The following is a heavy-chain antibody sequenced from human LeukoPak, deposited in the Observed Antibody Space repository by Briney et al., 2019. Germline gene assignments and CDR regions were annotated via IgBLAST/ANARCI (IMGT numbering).Heavy chain of an antibody. CDR2: ISSSGSTI. V-gene: IGHV3-48*03. J-gene: IGHJ4*02. CDR1: GFTFTSYE. Sequence: GGSLRLSCAASGFTFTSYEMNWVRPAPGQRLEWVSYISSSGSTIYYADSVKGRFTISRDNAKNSLYLQMNSLRAEDTAVYYCASGYSYGKVDYWGQGTLVTVSS. CDR3: ASGYSYGKVDY. D-gene: IGHD5-18*01.